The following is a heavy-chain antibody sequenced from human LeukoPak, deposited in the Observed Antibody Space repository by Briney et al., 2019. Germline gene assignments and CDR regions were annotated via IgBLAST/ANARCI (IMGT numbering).Heavy chain of an antibody. CDR3: AKPRKLGTFDY. D-gene: IGHD7-27*01. CDR2: ISYDGNIK. Sequence: GGSLRLSCAASGFIFRSHAMHWVRQAPGKGLEWVSFISYDGNIKYYADSVKGRFTISRDNSKNTLYLQMNSLRAEDTAVYYCAKPRKLGTFDYWGQGTLVTVSS. V-gene: IGHV3-30-3*02. CDR1: GFIFRSHA. J-gene: IGHJ4*02.